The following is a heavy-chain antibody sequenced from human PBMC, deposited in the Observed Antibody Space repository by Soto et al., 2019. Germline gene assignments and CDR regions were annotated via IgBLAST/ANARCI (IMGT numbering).Heavy chain of an antibody. D-gene: IGHD6-13*01. CDR1: SYTFSTFA. J-gene: IGHJ4*02. V-gene: IGHV1-18*01. Sequence: APVKVSCKTTSYTFSTFAVNWVRQSPGQGLEGTDWISAYSGNTVYAQKLKGRVTMTTDTSTTTAYMELPSLTSKETVMYFCARGISWYMFDYWGQGTLVTVSS. CDR3: ARGISWYMFDY. CDR2: ISAYSGNT.